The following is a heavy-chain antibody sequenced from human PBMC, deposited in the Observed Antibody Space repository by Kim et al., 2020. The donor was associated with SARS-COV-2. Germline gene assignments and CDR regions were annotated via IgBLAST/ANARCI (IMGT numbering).Heavy chain of an antibody. J-gene: IGHJ4*02. V-gene: IGHV3-7*01. Sequence: GGSLRLSCAASGFTFSSYWMSWVRQAPGKGLEWVANIKQDGSEKYYVDSVKGRFTISRDNAKNSLYLQMNSLRAEDTAVYYCARVGAAAGTLVSWVLVAYDYWGQRTLVTVSP. CDR1: GFTFSSYW. CDR2: IKQDGSEK. D-gene: IGHD6-13*01. CDR3: ARVGAAAGTLVSWVLVAYDY.